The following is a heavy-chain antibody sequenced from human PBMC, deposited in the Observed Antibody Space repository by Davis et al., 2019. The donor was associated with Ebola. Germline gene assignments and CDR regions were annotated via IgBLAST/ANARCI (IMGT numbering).Heavy chain of an antibody. CDR2: ILWDDDK. D-gene: IGHD1-26*01. CDR3: SHSRGSYWGDSFHI. Sequence: SGPTLVKPTQTLTLTCTFSGFSLTTGGVGVGWIRQPPGRALEWLAFILWDDDKRYRLSLMNRLTITKDTSKNQVVLTMTDMDPVDTDTYYCSHSRGSYWGDSFHIWGQGTMVTVSS. V-gene: IGHV2-5*02. CDR1: GFSLTTGGVG. J-gene: IGHJ3*02.